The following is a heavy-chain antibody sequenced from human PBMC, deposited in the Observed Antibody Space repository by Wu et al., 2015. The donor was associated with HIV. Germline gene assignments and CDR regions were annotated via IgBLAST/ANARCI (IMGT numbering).Heavy chain of an antibody. D-gene: IGHD3-10*01. Sequence: QVQLVQSGAEVKKPGSSVKVSCKASGGTFSSYAISWVRQAPGQGLEWMGRIIPIFGTANYAQKFQGRVTITADESTSTAYMELSSLRSEDTAVYYCARETITMVRGVTSYYYYYGMDVWGQGTTVTVSS. CDR1: GGTFSSYA. V-gene: IGHV1-69*13. CDR3: ARETITMVRGVTSYYYYYGMDV. CDR2: IIPIFGTA. J-gene: IGHJ6*02.